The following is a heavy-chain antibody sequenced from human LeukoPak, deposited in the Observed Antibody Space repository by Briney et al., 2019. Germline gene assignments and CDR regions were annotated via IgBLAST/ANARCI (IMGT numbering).Heavy chain of an antibody. CDR1: GGTFSSYA. J-gene: IGHJ5*02. CDR2: IIPIFGTA. CDR3: ASVGWNYDSGWFDP. V-gene: IGHV1-69*01. D-gene: IGHD1-7*01. Sequence: SVKVSCKASGGTFSSYAISWVRQAPGQGLEWMGGIIPIFGTANYAQKFQGRVTITADESTSTAYMELSSLRSEDTAVYYRASVGWNYDSGWFDPWGQGTLVTVSS.